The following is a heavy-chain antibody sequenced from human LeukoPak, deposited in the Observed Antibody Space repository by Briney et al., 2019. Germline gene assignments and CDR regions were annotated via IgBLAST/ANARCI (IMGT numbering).Heavy chain of an antibody. Sequence: PGGSLRLSWAASGFTFSSYSMNWVRQAPGKGRGWVSYISSSSSAIYYADSVKGRFTISRDNAKNSLYLQMNSLRAEDTALYSCARDPSPGSTNDYWGQGTLVTVPS. CDR1: GFTFSSYS. J-gene: IGHJ4*02. V-gene: IGHV3-48*04. D-gene: IGHD2-2*01. CDR2: ISSSSSAI. CDR3: ARDPSPGSTNDY.